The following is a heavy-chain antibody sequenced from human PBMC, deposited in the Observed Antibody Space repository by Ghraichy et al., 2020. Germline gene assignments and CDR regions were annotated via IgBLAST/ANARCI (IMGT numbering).Heavy chain of an antibody. Sequence: SETLSLTCTVSGGSISSGGYYWSWIRQHPGKGLEWIGYIYYSGSTYYNPSLKSRVTISVDTSKNQFSLKLSSVTAADTAVYYCARDRIAANYYYYGMDVWGQGTTFTVSS. CDR1: GGSISSGGYY. CDR2: IYYSGST. J-gene: IGHJ6*02. CDR3: ARDRIAANYYYYGMDV. D-gene: IGHD6-13*01. V-gene: IGHV4-31*03.